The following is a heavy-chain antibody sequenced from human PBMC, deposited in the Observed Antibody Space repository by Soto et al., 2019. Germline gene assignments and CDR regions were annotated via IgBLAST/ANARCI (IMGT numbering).Heavy chain of an antibody. CDR1: GGSFSCYY. V-gene: IGHV4-34*01. Sequence: PSETLSLTCAVYGGSFSCYYWSWIRPPPGKGLEWIGEINHSGSTNYNPSLKSRVTISVDTSKNQFSLKLSSVTAADTAVYCSARSSIYNEQQLYFEYEGQGTLVTVST. J-gene: IGHJ4*02. CDR2: INHSGST. CDR3: ARSSIYNEQQLYFEY. D-gene: IGHD6-13*01.